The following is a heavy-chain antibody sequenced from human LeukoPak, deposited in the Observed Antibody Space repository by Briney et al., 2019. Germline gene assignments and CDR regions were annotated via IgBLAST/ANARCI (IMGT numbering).Heavy chain of an antibody. CDR2: ISAYNGNT. CDR3: AREYYDSSSYYYVGDY. Sequence: ASVKVSCKASGYTFTSYGISWVRQAPGQGLEWMGWISAYNGNTNYAQKLQGRVTMTTDTSTSTAYMELRSLRSDDTAVYYCAREYYDSSSYYYVGDYWGQGTLVTVSS. J-gene: IGHJ4*02. D-gene: IGHD3-22*01. V-gene: IGHV1-18*01. CDR1: GYTFTSYG.